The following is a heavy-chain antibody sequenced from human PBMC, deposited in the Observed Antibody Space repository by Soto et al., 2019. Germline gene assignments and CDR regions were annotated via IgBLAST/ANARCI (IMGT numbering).Heavy chain of an antibody. D-gene: IGHD2-2*01. CDR2: ISAYNGNT. V-gene: IGHV1-18*01. J-gene: IGHJ6*02. Sequence: QVPLVQSGAEVKKPGASVKVSCKASGYTFTSYGISWVRQAPGQGLEWMGWISAYNGNTNYAQKLQGRVTMTTDTSTSPAYMELRSLRSDDTAVYYCARDDIVVVPAALYYYYGMDVWGQGTTVTVSS. CDR3: ARDDIVVVPAALYYYYGMDV. CDR1: GYTFTSYG.